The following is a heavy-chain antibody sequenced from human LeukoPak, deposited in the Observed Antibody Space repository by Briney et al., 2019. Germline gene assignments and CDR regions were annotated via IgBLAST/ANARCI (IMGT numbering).Heavy chain of an antibody. V-gene: IGHV4-39*07. D-gene: IGHD2-21*02. CDR3: ARETNYCGGDCYSLDY. CDR1: GGSISSSSYY. Sequence: SETLSLTCTVSGGSISSSSYYWGWIRQPPGKGLEWIGEINHSGSTNYNPSLKSRVTISVDTSKNQFSLKLSSVTAADTAVYYCARETNYCGGDCYSLDYWGQGTLVTVSS. J-gene: IGHJ4*02. CDR2: INHSGST.